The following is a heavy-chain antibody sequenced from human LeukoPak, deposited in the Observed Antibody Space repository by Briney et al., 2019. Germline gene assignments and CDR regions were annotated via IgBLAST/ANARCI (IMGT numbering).Heavy chain of an antibody. J-gene: IGHJ6*03. CDR3: ARGRVSSSTWHSTYYYYFYMDV. CDR2: INPHSGGT. V-gene: IGHV1-2*02. D-gene: IGHD4-11*01. Sequence: ASVKVSCKASGYTFTDYYMHWVRQAPGQGLEWMGWINPHSGGTDHAQKFQGRVTMTRDASISTAYMELSRLRSDDTAVYFCARGRVSSSTWHSTYYYYFYMDVWGKGTTVTVSS. CDR1: GYTFTDYY.